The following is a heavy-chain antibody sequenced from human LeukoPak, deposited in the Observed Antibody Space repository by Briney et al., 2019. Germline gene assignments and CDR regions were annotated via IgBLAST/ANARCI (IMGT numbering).Heavy chain of an antibody. CDR1: GFTFSSYG. D-gene: IGHD3-22*01. Sequence: PGGSLRLSCAASGFTFSSYGMHWVRQAPGKGLEWVAVISYDGSNKYYADSVKGRFTISRDNSKNTLYLQMNSLIAEDTAVYYCAKDMGSGAYYYDSSGYYPPSNWGQGTLVTVSS. J-gene: IGHJ4*02. V-gene: IGHV3-30*18. CDR2: ISYDGSNK. CDR3: AKDMGSGAYYYDSSGYYPPSN.